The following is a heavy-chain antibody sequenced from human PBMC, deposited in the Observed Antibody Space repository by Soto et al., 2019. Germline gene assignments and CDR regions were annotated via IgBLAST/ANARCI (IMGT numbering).Heavy chain of an antibody. CDR3: AHRGKRGDFDY. J-gene: IGHJ4*02. CDR2: IYWDDDK. D-gene: IGHD3-10*01. CDR1: GFSLSTSGVG. V-gene: IGHV2-5*02. Sequence: QITLKESDPTLVKPTQTLTLTCTFSGFSLSTSGVGVGWIRQPPGKALEWLALIYWDDDKRYSPSLKSGLTISKDTSRNQVVLTMTNMDPVDTATYYCAHRGKRGDFDYWGQGTLVTVSS.